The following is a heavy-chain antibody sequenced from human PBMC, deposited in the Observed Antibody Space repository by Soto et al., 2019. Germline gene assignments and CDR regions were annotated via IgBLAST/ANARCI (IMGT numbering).Heavy chain of an antibody. V-gene: IGHV3-33*01. CDR2: IRYDGSNI. J-gene: IGHJ4*02. CDR1: GFNSSGLG. CDR3: ARDRVGHTTCFGYFDY. Sequence: GQLVESGGGVVQPGRSLRLSCAASGFNSSGLGMHWARQAPGKGLEWVAVIRYDGSNIYYADAVKGRFTISRDNSKHTLYLQMNSLRADDTSVYYCARDRVGHTTCFGYFDYWVQATLVTVSS. D-gene: IGHD1-26*01.